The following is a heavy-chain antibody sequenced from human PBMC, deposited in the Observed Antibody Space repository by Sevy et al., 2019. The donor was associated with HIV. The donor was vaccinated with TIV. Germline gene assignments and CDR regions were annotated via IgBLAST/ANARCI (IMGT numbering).Heavy chain of an antibody. V-gene: IGHV3-21*01. CDR1: GFTFSSYS. CDR2: ISSSSSYI. D-gene: IGHD2-15*01. Sequence: GGSLRLSCAASGFTFSSYSMNWVRQAPGKGLEWVSSISSSSSYIYYADSVKGRFTISRDNAKNSLYLQMNSLRAEDMAVYYCARDLEDIVVVVAAAGDAFDIWGQGTMVTVSS. J-gene: IGHJ3*02. CDR3: ARDLEDIVVVVAAAGDAFDI.